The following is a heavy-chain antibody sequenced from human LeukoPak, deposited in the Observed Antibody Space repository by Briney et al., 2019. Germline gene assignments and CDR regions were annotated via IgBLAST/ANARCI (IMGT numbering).Heavy chain of an antibody. D-gene: IGHD3-9*01. Sequence: GGSLRLSCAGSGFTFSTYSMSWLRQAPGKGPEWIAYVSTSSRTIYYADSVKGRFTISRDDATNSLYLQMNSLRAEDTAVYYCARALSYDILTGYPSWGQGTLVTVSS. J-gene: IGHJ5*02. CDR3: ARALSYDILTGYPS. CDR1: GFTFSTYS. V-gene: IGHV3-48*01. CDR2: VSTSSRTI.